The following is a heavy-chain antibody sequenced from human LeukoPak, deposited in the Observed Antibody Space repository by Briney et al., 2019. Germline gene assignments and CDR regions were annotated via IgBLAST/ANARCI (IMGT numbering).Heavy chain of an antibody. D-gene: IGHD3-22*01. CDR2: TRNKTNSYTT. V-gene: IGHV3-72*01. CDR3: AREIGVYYYYYYKDV. CDR1: GFTFSDHY. Sequence: GGSLRLSCAASGFTFSDHYMDWVRQAPGKGLEWVGRTRNKTNSYTTEYAASVKGRFTISRDDSKNSLYLQMNSLKTEDTAVYYCAREIGVYYYYYYKDVWGKGTTVTVSS. J-gene: IGHJ6*03.